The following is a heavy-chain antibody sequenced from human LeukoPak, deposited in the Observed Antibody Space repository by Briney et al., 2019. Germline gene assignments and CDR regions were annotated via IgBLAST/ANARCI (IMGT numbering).Heavy chain of an antibody. CDR3: ARDLAYGSGSYYSLGYYMDV. J-gene: IGHJ6*03. D-gene: IGHD3-10*01. Sequence: EGSLRLSCAASGFTFSSYSMNWVRQAPGKGLEWVSSISSSSSYIYYADSVKGRFTISRDNAKNSLYLQMNSLRAEDTAVYYCARDLAYGSGSYYSLGYYMDVWGKGTTVTVSS. V-gene: IGHV3-21*01. CDR1: GFTFSSYS. CDR2: ISSSSSYI.